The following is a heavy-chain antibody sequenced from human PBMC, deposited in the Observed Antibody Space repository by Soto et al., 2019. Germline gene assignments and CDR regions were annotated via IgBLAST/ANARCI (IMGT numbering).Heavy chain of an antibody. D-gene: IGHD1-1*01. CDR3: AKFEGPPLEYWYLDF. CDR1: GFTFSAYA. CDR2: IHGGGGAT. V-gene: IGHV3-23*01. Sequence: EVQLLESGGGLVQPGGSLRLSCAASGFTFSAYAMGWVRQAPGKGLEWVSTIHGGGGATHYADSVKGRFTISRGDSKNTQYAHMNSLTAEDTAVYYCAKFEGPPLEYWYLDFWGRGTLVTVSS. J-gene: IGHJ2*01.